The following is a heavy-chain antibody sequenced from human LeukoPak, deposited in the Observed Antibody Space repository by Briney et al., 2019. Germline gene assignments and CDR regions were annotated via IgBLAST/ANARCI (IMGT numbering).Heavy chain of an antibody. J-gene: IGHJ4*02. D-gene: IGHD6-13*01. CDR1: GFTFSSYA. V-gene: IGHV3-30*04. Sequence: GGSLRLSCAASGFTFSSYAMHWVRQAPGKGLEWVAVISYDGSNKFYADSVKGRFTISRDNSKNTLYVQMNSLRTEDTAVYYCAKGGNSWSEDYFDYWGQGTLVTVSS. CDR2: ISYDGSNK. CDR3: AKGGNSWSEDYFDY.